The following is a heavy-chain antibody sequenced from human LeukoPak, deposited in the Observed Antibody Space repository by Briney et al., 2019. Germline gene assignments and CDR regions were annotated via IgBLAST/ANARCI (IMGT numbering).Heavy chain of an antibody. D-gene: IGHD6-13*01. CDR1: GFTFSSYA. CDR3: AKLTNVAATGTFDY. CDR2: ISGSGAGT. V-gene: IGHV3-23*01. Sequence: GGSLRLSCAASGFTFSSYAMGWVRQAPGKVLEWVSAISGSGAGTYYADSVKGRFTLARDNSKNTLYLQMNSLRAGDTALYFCAKLTNVAATGTFDYWGQGALVTVSS. J-gene: IGHJ4*02.